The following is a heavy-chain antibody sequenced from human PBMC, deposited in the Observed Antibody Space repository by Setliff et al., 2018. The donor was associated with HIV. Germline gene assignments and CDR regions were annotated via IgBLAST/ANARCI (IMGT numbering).Heavy chain of an antibody. D-gene: IGHD6-13*01. CDR1: GGTFSSYS. CDR2: IIPIFGTT. Sequence: SVKVSCKASGGTFSSYSITWVRQAPGQGLEWVGGIIPIFGTTNYAQKFQGRVTIIADESTSTAYMELSSLRSEDTAVYYCAREGAAAGNYFDYWGQGTLVTVSS. J-gene: IGHJ4*02. CDR3: AREGAAAGNYFDY. V-gene: IGHV1-69*13.